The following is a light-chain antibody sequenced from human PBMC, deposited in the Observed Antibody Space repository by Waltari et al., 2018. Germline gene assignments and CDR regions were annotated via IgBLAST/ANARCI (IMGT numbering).Light chain of an antibody. CDR3: HQYDNRLWT. CDR1: QSINTN. V-gene: IGKV3-15*01. CDR2: GAS. Sequence: EIVMTQSPATLSVSPGERATLSCRASQSINTNLAWFQEKPGQAPRLLIYGASTRATGLPARFSGGGSGTEFTLTINSLQSEDFAVYYCHQYDNRLWTFGQGTKVEIK. J-gene: IGKJ1*01.